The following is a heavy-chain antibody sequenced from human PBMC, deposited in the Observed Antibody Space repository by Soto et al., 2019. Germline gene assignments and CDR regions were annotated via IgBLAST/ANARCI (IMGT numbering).Heavy chain of an antibody. D-gene: IGHD1-26*01. J-gene: IGHJ3*02. CDR3: ARISLGPAPTDAFDI. CDR2: LSTYREDR. V-gene: IGHV1-18*01. CDR1: GYTFTKFC. Sequence: ASGEVSCKASGYTFTKFCISWVRQAPGQGLEWLGWLSTYREDRNYAQRVQDRVSMTTDTSTSTAYMELRTLISDDTAVYYCARISLGPAPTDAFDIWGQGTMVTV.